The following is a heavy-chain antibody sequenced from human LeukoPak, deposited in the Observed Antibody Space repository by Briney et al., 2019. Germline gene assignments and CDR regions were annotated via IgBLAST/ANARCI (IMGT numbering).Heavy chain of an antibody. CDR3: VKDYDSSGYYSSCDY. CDR1: GVTFSNYA. V-gene: IGHV3-64D*09. D-gene: IGHD3-22*01. CDR2: ISSNGGST. Sequence: AGSLCLSCSASGVTFSNYAMHWVRQPPGKGLEYVSAISSNGGSTYYADSLKGRFTISRDNSKNTLYLQMSSLRAEATAVYYCVKDYDSSGYYSSCDYWGQGTLVTVSS. J-gene: IGHJ4*02.